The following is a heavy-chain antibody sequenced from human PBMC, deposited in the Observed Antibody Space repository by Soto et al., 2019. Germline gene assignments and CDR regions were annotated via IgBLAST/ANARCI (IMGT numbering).Heavy chain of an antibody. CDR2: IKFDGSEK. CDR3: VKDGGYCSSSTCYSPRNHYFDS. D-gene: IGHD2-2*01. J-gene: IGHJ4*02. V-gene: IGHV3-7*03. Sequence: PGRALRLSCADSGFIFSNYWMIWVRQAPGKVPEWVANIKFDGSEKQYVDSVRGRFTISRDNSRNSLFLQMNSLRAGDTAVYYCVKDGGYCSSSTCYSPRNHYFDSWGQGTLVTVSS. CDR1: GFIFSNYW.